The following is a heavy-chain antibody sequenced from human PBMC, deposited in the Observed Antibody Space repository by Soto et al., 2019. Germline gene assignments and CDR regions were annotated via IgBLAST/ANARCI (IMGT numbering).Heavy chain of an antibody. J-gene: IGHJ6*03. V-gene: IGHV3-33*01. Sequence: LRLSCAASGFTFSSYGMHWVRQAPGKGLEWVAVIWYDGSNKYYADSVKGRFTISRDNSKNTLYLQMNSLRAEDTAVYYCAREDIVVVPASQGEDYYYYMDVWGKGTKVTVSS. CDR2: IWYDGSNK. D-gene: IGHD2-2*01. CDR3: AREDIVVVPASQGEDYYYYMDV. CDR1: GFTFSSYG.